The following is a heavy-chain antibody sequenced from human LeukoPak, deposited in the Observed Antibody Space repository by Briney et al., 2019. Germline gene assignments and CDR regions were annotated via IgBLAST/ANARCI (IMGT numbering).Heavy chain of an antibody. V-gene: IGHV4-4*07. CDR1: GGSISSYY. Sequence: SETLSLTCTVSGGSISSYYWSWIRQPAGKGLEWTGRIYTSGSANYNASLKSRVSMSVDTSKNQTSLKLSSVTAADTAVFYCARENSGSYREFDYWGQGTLVTVSS. CDR2: IYTSGSA. D-gene: IGHD1-26*01. J-gene: IGHJ4*02. CDR3: ARENSGSYREFDY.